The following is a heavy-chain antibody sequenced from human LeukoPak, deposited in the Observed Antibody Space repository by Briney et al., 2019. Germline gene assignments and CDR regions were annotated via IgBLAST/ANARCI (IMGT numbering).Heavy chain of an antibody. CDR2: IKSAGSSI. D-gene: IGHD4-23*01. V-gene: IGHV3-74*01. J-gene: IGHJ4*02. Sequence: GGSLRLSCAASGFTFSSYWMRWVRQAPGKGLVWVSRIKSAGSSIRYADSVKGRFTISRDNAKNTLYLQMNSLRAEDTAVYYCARDLDYGGNSNFDYWGQGTLVTVSS. CDR1: GFTFSSYW. CDR3: ARDLDYGGNSNFDY.